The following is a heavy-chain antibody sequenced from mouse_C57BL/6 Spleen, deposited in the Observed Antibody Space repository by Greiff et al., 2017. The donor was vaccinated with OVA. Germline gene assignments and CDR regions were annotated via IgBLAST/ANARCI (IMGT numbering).Heavy chain of an antibody. CDR2: FHPNGGST. J-gene: IGHJ2*01. D-gene: IGHD2-2*01. CDR3: ARLWGDDEDY. Sequence: QVHVKQPGAELVKPGASVKFSCKASGYTFTSYWMHWVKQRPGQGLEWIGMFHPNGGSTTYNETFQSKAILTVDKSSSTAYMQVSSLTSEDAAVYYCARLWGDDEDYWGQGTTLTVSS. CDR1: GYTFTSYW. V-gene: IGHV1-64*01.